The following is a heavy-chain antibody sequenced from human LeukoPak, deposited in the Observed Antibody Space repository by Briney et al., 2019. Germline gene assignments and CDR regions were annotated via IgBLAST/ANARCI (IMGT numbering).Heavy chain of an antibody. J-gene: IGHJ4*02. CDR2: INADESST. V-gene: IGHV3-74*01. CDR3: TRGSYYFNY. CDR1: GFTFSRDW. Sequence: PGGSLRLSCAASGFTFSRDWMHWVRQAPGRGLVWVSRINADESSTAYAGSVKGRFIISRDNAKNTLYLQMNSLRVEDTAVYYCTRGSYYFNYWGQGTLVTVSS.